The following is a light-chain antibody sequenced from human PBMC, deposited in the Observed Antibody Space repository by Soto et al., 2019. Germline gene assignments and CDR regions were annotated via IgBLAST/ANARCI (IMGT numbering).Light chain of an antibody. CDR1: SSNIGAGYD. CDR3: QSYDSSLSGYV. CDR2: GNS. J-gene: IGLJ1*01. Sequence: QSLLTQPPPVSGAPGPRGTSSCTGSSSNIGAGYDVHWYQQLPGTAPKLLIYGNSNRPSGVPDRYSGSKSGTSASLAITGLQAEDEADYYCQSYDSSLSGYVFGTGTKVTVL. V-gene: IGLV1-40*01.